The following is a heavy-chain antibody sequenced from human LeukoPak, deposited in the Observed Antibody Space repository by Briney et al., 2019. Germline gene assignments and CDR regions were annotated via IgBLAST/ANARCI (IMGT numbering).Heavy chain of an antibody. CDR2: ISYDGSNK. CDR3: AKKGDYYDTQWFDY. CDR1: GFTFRSYA. Sequence: PGGSLRLSCAVSGFTFRSYAMHWVRQAPGKGLEWVAVISYDGSNKYYADSVKGRFTISRDNSKNTLYLQMNSLRAEDTAVYYCAKKGDYYDTQWFDYWGQGTLVTVSS. D-gene: IGHD3-22*01. J-gene: IGHJ4*02. V-gene: IGHV3-30*04.